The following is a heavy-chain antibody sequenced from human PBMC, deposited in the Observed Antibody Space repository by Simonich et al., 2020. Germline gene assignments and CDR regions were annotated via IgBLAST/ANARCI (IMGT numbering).Heavy chain of an antibody. J-gene: IGHJ4*02. CDR3: ASSKRGYNWNDFDY. CDR1: GYTFTGYY. V-gene: IGHV1-2*02. D-gene: IGHD1-1*01. Sequence: QVQLVQSGAEVKKPGASVKVSCKASGYTFTGYYMHWVRHAPGQGLEWRGWINPNRGGTNYAQKFQGRVTMTRDTSISTAYMELSRLRSDDTAVYYCASSKRGYNWNDFDYWGQGALVTVSS. CDR2: INPNRGGT.